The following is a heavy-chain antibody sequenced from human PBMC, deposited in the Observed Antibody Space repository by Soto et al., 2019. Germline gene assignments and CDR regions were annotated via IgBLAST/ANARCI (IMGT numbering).Heavy chain of an antibody. CDR2: INPATGAA. CDR3: AGGGGVGVAGSAAFDM. D-gene: IGHD3-3*01. J-gene: IGHJ3*02. Sequence: QLHLVQSGAVVKKPGASVTVSCSASGYPVTAYYMHWVRQAPGRGLEWMGGINPATGAAKYTQTFPGRGPQTRGPSPSTGFKGLGGLASEDTAVFYWAGGGGVGVAGSAAFDMWGQGTLVTVSS. CDR1: GYPVTAYY. V-gene: IGHV1-2*02.